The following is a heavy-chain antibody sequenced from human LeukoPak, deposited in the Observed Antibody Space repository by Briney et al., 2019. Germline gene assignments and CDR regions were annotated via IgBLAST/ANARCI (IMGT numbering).Heavy chain of an antibody. CDR3: ARVEYWFDP. Sequence: SETLSLTCTVSGGSMSSSSYYWGWIRQPPGKGLEWIGSIYYSGSTYYNPSLKSRVTISVDTSKNQFSLKLSSVTAADTAVYYCARVEYWFDPWGQGTLVTVSS. CDR1: GGSMSSSSYY. V-gene: IGHV4-39*07. CDR2: IYYSGST. J-gene: IGHJ5*02.